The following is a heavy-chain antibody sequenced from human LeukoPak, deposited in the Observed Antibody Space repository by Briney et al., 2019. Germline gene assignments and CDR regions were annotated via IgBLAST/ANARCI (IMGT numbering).Heavy chain of an antibody. CDR2: IYYSGST. J-gene: IGHJ4*02. CDR3: ARFDRLGYNLEY. Sequence: SETLSLTCTVSGGSISSYYWTWIRQPPGKRLEWIVYIYYSGSTNYNPSLKSRVTISVDTSKNQFSLELNSVTAADTAVYYCARFDRLGYNLEYWGQGILVTVSS. D-gene: IGHD5-24*01. V-gene: IGHV4-59*08. CDR1: GGSISSYY.